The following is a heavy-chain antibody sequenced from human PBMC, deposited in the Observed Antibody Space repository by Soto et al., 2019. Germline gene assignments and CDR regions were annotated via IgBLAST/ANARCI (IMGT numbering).Heavy chain of an antibody. V-gene: IGHV3-30-3*01. CDR3: ARDPCIAAAGTYYYYGMDV. J-gene: IGHJ6*02. D-gene: IGHD6-13*01. Sequence: GASVKVSCKASGFTFSSYAMHWVRQAPGKGLEWVAVISYDGSNKYYADSVKGRFTISRDNSKNTLYLQMNSLRAEDTAVYYCARDPCIAAAGTYYYYGMDVWGQGTTVTVSS. CDR1: GFTFSSYA. CDR2: ISYDGSNK.